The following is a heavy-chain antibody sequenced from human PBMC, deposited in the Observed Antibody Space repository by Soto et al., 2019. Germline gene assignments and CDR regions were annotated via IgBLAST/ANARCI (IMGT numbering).Heavy chain of an antibody. CDR3: VKNSGWFNT. Sequence: QLLQSGGGLVQPGGSLTLSCAASGFTFGTTDMSWVRQAPGEGLEWVSTIDGIGGITYYADSVKGRFTISRDNSRNTVYLQLNILRGDDTALYYCVKNSGWFNTWGQGALVTVSS. CDR1: GFTFGTTD. J-gene: IGHJ5*02. CDR2: IDGIGGIT. D-gene: IGHD3-10*01. V-gene: IGHV3-23*01.